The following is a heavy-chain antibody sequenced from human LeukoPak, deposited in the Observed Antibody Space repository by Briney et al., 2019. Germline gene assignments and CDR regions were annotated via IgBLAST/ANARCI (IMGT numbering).Heavy chain of an antibody. Sequence: GGSQRLSCAASGFTFSNAWMNWVRQAPGKGLEWGSYISSSGSTIYYADSVKGRFTISRDNAKNSLYLQMNSLRAEDTAVYYCARVAHIWFGELLSYYYYMDVWGKGTTVTISS. CDR3: ARVAHIWFGELLSYYYYMDV. J-gene: IGHJ6*03. V-gene: IGHV3-48*04. D-gene: IGHD3-10*01. CDR1: GFTFSNAW. CDR2: ISSSGSTI.